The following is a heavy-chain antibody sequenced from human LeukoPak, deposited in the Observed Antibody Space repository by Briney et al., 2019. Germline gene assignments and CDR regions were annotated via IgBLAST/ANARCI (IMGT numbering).Heavy chain of an antibody. CDR3: ASGSGSYRTPYYYMDV. J-gene: IGHJ6*03. Sequence: GGSLRLSCAASGFTFSNYAVNWVRQAPGKGLEWVSVIYSGGSTYYADSVKGRFTISRDNSKNTLYLQMNSLRAEDTAVYYCASGSGSYRTPYYYMDVWGTGTTVTVSS. CDR2: IYSGGST. V-gene: IGHV3-53*01. D-gene: IGHD3-10*01. CDR1: GFTFSNYA.